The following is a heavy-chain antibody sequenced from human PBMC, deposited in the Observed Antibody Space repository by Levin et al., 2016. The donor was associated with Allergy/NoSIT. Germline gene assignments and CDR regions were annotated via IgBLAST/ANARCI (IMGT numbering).Heavy chain of an antibody. V-gene: IGHV5-10-1*01. D-gene: IGHD3-22*01. CDR2: IYPDDSYS. J-gene: IGHJ3*01. CDR1: GYHFPSYW. Sequence: GESLKISCKGSGYHFPSYWINWVRRTPGKGLEWIGRIYPDDSYSNYGPSLRGHVTFSIDKSINTAYLQWSSLQASDTATYYCARNRGYDAFDLWGQGTMVTVSS. CDR3: ARNRGYDAFDL.